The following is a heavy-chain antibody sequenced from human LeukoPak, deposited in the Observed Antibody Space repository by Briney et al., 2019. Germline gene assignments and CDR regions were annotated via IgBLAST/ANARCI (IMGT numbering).Heavy chain of an antibody. J-gene: IGHJ4*02. D-gene: IGHD3-22*01. V-gene: IGHV1-69*04. Sequence: SVKVSCKASGGTFSSYAISWVRQAPGQGLEWMGRIIPILGIANYAQKFQGRVTITADKSTSTAYMELSSLRSEDTAVYYCARDSDYYDSSSVYYFDYWGQGTLVTVSS. CDR2: IIPILGIA. CDR1: GGTFSSYA. CDR3: ARDSDYYDSSSVYYFDY.